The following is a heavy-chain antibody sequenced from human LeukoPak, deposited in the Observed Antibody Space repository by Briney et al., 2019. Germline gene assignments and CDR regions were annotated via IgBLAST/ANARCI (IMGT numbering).Heavy chain of an antibody. CDR1: GFTFSSYA. V-gene: IGHV3-30-3*01. D-gene: IGHD6-19*01. CDR3: ARGADGSYSSGSYSSHYGMDV. CDR2: ISYDGIYT. Sequence: GRSLRLACAASGFTFSSYAVHWVRQAPGKGLEWVAVISYDGIYTYYADSVKGRFTISRDNSRNTLYLEMNSLRAEDTAVYYCARGADGSYSSGSYSSHYGMDVWGQGTLVTVSS. J-gene: IGHJ6*02.